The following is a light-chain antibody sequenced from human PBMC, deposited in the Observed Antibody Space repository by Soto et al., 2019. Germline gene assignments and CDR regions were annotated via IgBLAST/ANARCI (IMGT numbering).Light chain of an antibody. CDR3: QTWGSGVRV. Sequence: QAVVTQSPSASASLGASVKLTCTLSSGHSSYSIAWHQQQSEKGPRYLMKLNSDGSHTKGEGIPDRFSGSSSGAERYLTISSLQSEDEADYYCQTWGSGVRVFGGGTKLTVL. J-gene: IGLJ3*02. CDR2: LNSDGSH. V-gene: IGLV4-69*01. CDR1: SGHSSYS.